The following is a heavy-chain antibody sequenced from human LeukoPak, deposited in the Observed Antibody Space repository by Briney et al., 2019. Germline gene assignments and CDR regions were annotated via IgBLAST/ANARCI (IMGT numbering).Heavy chain of an antibody. J-gene: IGHJ3*02. CDR2: ITTNSRDI. CDR1: GFTFTSYT. V-gene: IGHV3-21*01. Sequence: GGSLRLSCAASGFTFTSYTMNWVRQAPGKGLEWVSSITTNSRDIYYADSVRGRFTISRDNAKDSLYLQLKRLRAEDTAVYYCAREPNYDILTGYYTAKGGGTFDIWGQGTMVTVSS. D-gene: IGHD3-9*01. CDR3: AREPNYDILTGYYTAKGGGTFDI.